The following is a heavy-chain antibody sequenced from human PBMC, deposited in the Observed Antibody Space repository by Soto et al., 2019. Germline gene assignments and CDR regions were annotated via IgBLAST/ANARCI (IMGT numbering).Heavy chain of an antibody. CDR3: ARDRDYSHTDADIDY. Sequence: ASVKVSCKTSGYNFNTYGIIWVRQAPGQGLEWMGWISGYNGYTKYTESLEDRVTLSTDTSTSTAYLELRSLRSGDTALYFCARDRDYSHTDADIDYWGQGTLVT. CDR1: GYNFNTYG. D-gene: IGHD3-16*01. V-gene: IGHV1-18*01. CDR2: ISGYNGYT. J-gene: IGHJ4*02.